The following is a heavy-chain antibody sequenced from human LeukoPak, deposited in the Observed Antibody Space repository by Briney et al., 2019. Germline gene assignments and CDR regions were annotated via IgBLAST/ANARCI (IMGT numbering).Heavy chain of an antibody. CDR2: IHSSGGS. V-gene: IGHV4-4*09. CDR1: GASISNYY. J-gene: IGHJ4*02. D-gene: IGHD1-26*01. CDR3: ARLGSYHDF. Sequence: KPSETLSLSCTVSGASISNYYWSWIRQTPEKGLEWMGHIHSSGGSSYYPSLKSRLTLSIDTSRNQLSLMLPSVTAADTAVYFCARLGSYHDFWGQGALVTVSS.